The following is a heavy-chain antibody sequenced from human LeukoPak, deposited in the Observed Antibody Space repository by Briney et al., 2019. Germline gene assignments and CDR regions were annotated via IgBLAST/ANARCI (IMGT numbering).Heavy chain of an antibody. CDR1: GYMFTTYY. CDR2: INPHSGGT. V-gene: IGHV1-2*02. Sequence: ASVKVSCKTSGYMFTTYYPHWVRQAPGQGLEWMGWINPHSGGTNYAQKFQGRVTMTRGTSISTVYMELSSLRSDDTAVYYCARGGTGYSSGWLRAFDIWGQGTMVTVSS. J-gene: IGHJ3*02. D-gene: IGHD6-19*01. CDR3: ARGGTGYSSGWLRAFDI.